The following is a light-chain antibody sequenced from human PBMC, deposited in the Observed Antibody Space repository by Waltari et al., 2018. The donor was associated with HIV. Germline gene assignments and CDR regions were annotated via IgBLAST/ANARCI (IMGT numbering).Light chain of an antibody. J-gene: IGLJ2*01. CDR3: CSYAGSSTYVV. Sequence: QSALTQPASVSGSPGPSTTISCTGTSSDVGSYNLSSWYQQHPGKAPKLMLYEVSKRPSGVSNRFSGSKSGNTASLTISGLQAEDEADYYCCSYAGSSTYVVFGGGTKLTVL. CDR1: SSDVGSYNL. V-gene: IGLV2-23*02. CDR2: EVS.